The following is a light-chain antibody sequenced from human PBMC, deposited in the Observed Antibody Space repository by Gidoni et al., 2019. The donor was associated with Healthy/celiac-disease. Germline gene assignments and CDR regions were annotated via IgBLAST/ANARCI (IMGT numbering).Light chain of an antibody. CDR3: CSYAGSSTHVV. Sequence: QSALTQPASVSGSPGQSITISCTGASSDVGSYNLVSWYHQHPGKAPKLMIDEVIKRPSGVSNRFSGSKSGNTASLTISGLQAEDEADYYCCSYAGSSTHVVFGGGTKLTV. CDR1: SSDVGSYNL. V-gene: IGLV2-23*02. CDR2: EVI. J-gene: IGLJ2*01.